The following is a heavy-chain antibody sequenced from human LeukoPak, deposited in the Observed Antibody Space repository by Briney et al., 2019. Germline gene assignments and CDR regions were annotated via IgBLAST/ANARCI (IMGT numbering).Heavy chain of an antibody. CDR1: GDSVSSNSAS. CDR2: TCYRSKWYN. CDR3: VRSYYRFDP. Sequence: SQTLSLTCAISGDSVSSNSASWNWIRQSPWRGLEWLGRTCYRSKWYNDYAVSVQSRITINPDTSKNQFSLQLNSVTPEDTAVYYCVRSYYRFDPWGQGTLVTVSS. J-gene: IGHJ5*02. V-gene: IGHV6-1*01. D-gene: IGHD1-26*01.